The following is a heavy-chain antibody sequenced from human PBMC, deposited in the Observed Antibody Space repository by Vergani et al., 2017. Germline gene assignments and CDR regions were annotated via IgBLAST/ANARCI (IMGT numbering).Heavy chain of an antibody. CDR3: ARDSGTSRSIDY. J-gene: IGHJ4*02. CDR2: IYYSGST. V-gene: IGHV4-59*01. D-gene: IGHD1-26*01. Sequence: QVQLQESGPALVKPSETLSLTCTVPGGPISSYYCSWIRQPPGKGLEWIGYIYYSGSTNYNPSLKSRVTISVDTSKNQFSLKLSSVTAADTAVYYCARDSGTSRSIDYWGQGTLVTVSS. CDR1: GGPISSYY.